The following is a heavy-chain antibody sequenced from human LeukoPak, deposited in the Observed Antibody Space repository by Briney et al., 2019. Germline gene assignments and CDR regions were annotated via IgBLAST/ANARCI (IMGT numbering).Heavy chain of an antibody. CDR3: AKDSGYDLYYFDY. CDR1: GFTFDGYA. D-gene: IGHD5-12*01. V-gene: IGHV3-9*01. Sequence: PGGSLRLSCAASGFTFDGYAMHWVRQAPGKGLEWVSGISWNSGSIGYADSVKGRFTISRDNAKNSLYLQMNSLRAEDTALYYCAKDSGYDLYYFDYWGQGTLVTVSS. CDR2: ISWNSGSI. J-gene: IGHJ4*02.